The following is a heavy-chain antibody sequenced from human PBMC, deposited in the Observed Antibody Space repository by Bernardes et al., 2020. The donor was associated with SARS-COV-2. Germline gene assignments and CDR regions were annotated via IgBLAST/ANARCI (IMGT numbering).Heavy chain of an antibody. V-gene: IGHV4-59*11. Sequence: ETLSLTCTVSGGSINSHYWNWIRQPPGKGLEWIGYVYFSGSTNYNPSLKSRVTISVDRSKNQFSLNLRSVTAADTAVYYCARDGLGMGIDYWGRGTLVTVS. J-gene: IGHJ4*02. CDR1: GGSINSHY. D-gene: IGHD7-27*01. CDR2: VYFSGST. CDR3: ARDGLGMGIDY.